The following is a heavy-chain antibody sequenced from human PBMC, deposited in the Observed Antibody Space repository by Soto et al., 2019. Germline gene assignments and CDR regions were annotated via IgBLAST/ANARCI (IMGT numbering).Heavy chain of an antibody. CDR2: IIPIFGTA. Sequence: QVQLVQSGAEVKKPGSSVKVSCKASGGTFSSYAISWVRQAPGQGLEWMGGIIPIFGTANYAQKFQGRVTITADESTGTAYMELSSRGSEDTAGYYCARWGSSSPRQPEYFQHWGQGTLVTVSS. CDR1: GGTFSSYA. J-gene: IGHJ1*01. V-gene: IGHV1-69*12. D-gene: IGHD6-6*01. CDR3: ARWGSSSPRQPEYFQH.